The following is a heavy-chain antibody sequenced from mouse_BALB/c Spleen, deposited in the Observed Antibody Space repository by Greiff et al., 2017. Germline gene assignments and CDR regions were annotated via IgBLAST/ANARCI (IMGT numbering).Heavy chain of an antibody. J-gene: IGHJ3*01. CDR2: ISNLAYSI. V-gene: IGHV5-15*02. CDR1: GFTFSDYG. CDR3: ASHYDGYYWFAY. D-gene: IGHD2-3*01. Sequence: EVQRVESGGGLVQPGGSRKLSCAASGFTFSDYGMAWVRQAPGKGPEWVAFISNLAYSIYYADTVTGRFTISRENAKNTLYLEMSSLRSEDTAMYYCASHYDGYYWFAYWGQGTLVTVSA.